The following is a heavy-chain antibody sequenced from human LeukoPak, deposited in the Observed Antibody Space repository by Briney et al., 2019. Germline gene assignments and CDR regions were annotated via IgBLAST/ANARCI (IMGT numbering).Heavy chain of an antibody. CDR2: ISAYNGNT. V-gene: IGHV1-18*01. D-gene: IGHD4-17*01. CDR3: ATIDYGAPYYYYGMDV. J-gene: IGHJ6*02. CDR1: GYTFTSCG. Sequence: ASVKVSCKASGYTFTSCGISWVRQAPGQGLEWMGWISAYNGNTNYAQKLQGRVTMTTDTSTSTAYMELSSLRSEDTAVYYCATIDYGAPYYYYGMDVWGQGTTVTVSS.